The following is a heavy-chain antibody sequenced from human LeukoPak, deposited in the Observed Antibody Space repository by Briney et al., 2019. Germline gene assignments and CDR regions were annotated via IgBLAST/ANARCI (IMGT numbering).Heavy chain of an antibody. Sequence: PGGSLRLSCAASGFTFSSYWMSWLRQAPGKGLEWVANIKQDGSEKYYVDSVKGLFTISRDNAKNSLYLQMNSLRAEDTAVYYCARDTYCSGGSCYSGPYYYMDVWGKGTTVTVSS. CDR3: ARDTYCSGGSCYSGPYYYMDV. D-gene: IGHD2-15*01. CDR2: IKQDGSEK. J-gene: IGHJ6*03. V-gene: IGHV3-7*01. CDR1: GFTFSSYW.